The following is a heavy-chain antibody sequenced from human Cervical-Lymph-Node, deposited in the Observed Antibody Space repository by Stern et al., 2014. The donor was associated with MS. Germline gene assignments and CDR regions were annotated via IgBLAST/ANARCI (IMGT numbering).Heavy chain of an antibody. CDR3: ARDYGGGHAFDI. V-gene: IGHV3-33*01. Sequence: VQLVESGGGVVQPGRSLRLSCAASGFTFSSYGMHWVRQAPGKGLEWVAVIWYDGSNKYYADSVKGRFTISRDNSKNTLYLQTNSLRAEDTAVYYCARDYGGGHAFDIWGQGTMVTVSS. J-gene: IGHJ3*02. CDR1: GFTFSSYG. D-gene: IGHD4-23*01. CDR2: IWYDGSNK.